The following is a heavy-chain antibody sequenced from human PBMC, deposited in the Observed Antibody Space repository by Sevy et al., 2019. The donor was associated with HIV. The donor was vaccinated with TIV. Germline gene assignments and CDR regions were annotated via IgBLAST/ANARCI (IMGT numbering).Heavy chain of an antibody. V-gene: IGHV1-24*01. CDR2: FDPEDGRT. CDR1: GYTLTQFS. CDR3: ATTKDYYDSSGYPFDY. D-gene: IGHD3-22*01. J-gene: IGHJ4*02. Sequence: ASVKVSCKVSGYTLTQFSMNWVRQAPGKGLEWMATFDPEDGRTIYAQKFQGRVIMTEDTSTDTAYMELNSLRSDDTAVYYCATTKDYYDSSGYPFDYWGQGTLATVSS.